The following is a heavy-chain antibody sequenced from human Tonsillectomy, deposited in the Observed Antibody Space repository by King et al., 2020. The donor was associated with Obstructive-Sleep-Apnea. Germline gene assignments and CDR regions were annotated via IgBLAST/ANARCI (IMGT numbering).Heavy chain of an antibody. CDR2: MFYGGIT. D-gene: IGHD3-9*01. V-gene: IGHV4-59*01. Sequence: VQLQESGPGLVKPSETLSLTCTVSGGSINSYYWSWVRQPPGKGLEWIGYMFYGGITKYNPSLKSRVTISADTSKNQFSLRLSSVTAADTAVYYGARDRRRGFYDLLTDKGGHYYYGMDVWGQGTTVTVSS. CDR3: ARDRRRGFYDLLTDKGGHYYYGMDV. CDR1: GGSINSYY. J-gene: IGHJ6*02.